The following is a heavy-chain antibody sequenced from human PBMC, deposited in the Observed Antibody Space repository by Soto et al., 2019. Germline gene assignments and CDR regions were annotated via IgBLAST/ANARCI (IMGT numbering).Heavy chain of an antibody. Sequence: QVQLVQSGAEVKKPGASVKVSCKASGYAFTSYGISWVRQAPGQGLEWMGWISAYNDNTNYAQKLQGRVTMTTDTSTSTAYMELRSLRSDDTAVYYCARDRRYCSSTSFYRWDYWGQGTLVTVSS. CDR1: GYAFTSYG. V-gene: IGHV1-18*01. D-gene: IGHD2-2*01. J-gene: IGHJ4*02. CDR2: ISAYNDNT. CDR3: ARDRRYCSSTSFYRWDY.